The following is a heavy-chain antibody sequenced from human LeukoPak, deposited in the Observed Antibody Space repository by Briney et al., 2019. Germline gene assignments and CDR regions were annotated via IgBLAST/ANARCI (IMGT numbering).Heavy chain of an antibody. CDR1: GFTFSNAW. J-gene: IGHJ3*02. V-gene: IGHV3-15*01. D-gene: IGHD4-17*01. Sequence: KSGGSLRLSCAASGFTFSNAWMSWVRQAPGKGLEWVGRIKSKTDGGTTDYAAPVKGRFTISRDDSKNTLYLQMNSLKTEDTAVYYCTTANSPDYDYGDYSELHAFDIWGQGTMVTVSS. CDR3: TTANSPDYDYGDYSELHAFDI. CDR2: IKSKTDGGTT.